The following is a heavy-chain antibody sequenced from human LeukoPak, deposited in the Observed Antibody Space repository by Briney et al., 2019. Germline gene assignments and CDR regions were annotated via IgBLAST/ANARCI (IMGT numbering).Heavy chain of an antibody. CDR1: GFTVSSNY. CDR3: ARGGGSGSFNWFDP. V-gene: IGHV3-53*01. CDR2: IYSGGST. Sequence: GGSLRLSCAASGFTVSSNYMSWVRQAPGKGLEWVSVIYSGGSTYYADSVKGRFTISRDNSKNTLYLQMNSLRAEDTAVYYCARGGGSGSFNWFDPWGQGTLVTVSS. D-gene: IGHD3-10*01. J-gene: IGHJ5*02.